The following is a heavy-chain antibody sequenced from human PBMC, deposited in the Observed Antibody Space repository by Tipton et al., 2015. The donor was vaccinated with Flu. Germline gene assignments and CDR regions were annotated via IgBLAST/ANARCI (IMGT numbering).Heavy chain of an antibody. CDR1: GDSISSDYQ. V-gene: IGHV4-38-2*01. CDR3: ARRDYSNYVSDPKNWFDH. J-gene: IGHJ5*02. CDR2: IYRSGST. D-gene: IGHD4-11*01. Sequence: TLSLTCAVSGDSISSDYQWGWIRQPPGRGLEWIASIYRSGSTDNNPSLKSRVTLSVDTSKNQFSLKMRSVTAADMAVYYWARRDYSNYVSDPKNWFDHWGKGILVTASS.